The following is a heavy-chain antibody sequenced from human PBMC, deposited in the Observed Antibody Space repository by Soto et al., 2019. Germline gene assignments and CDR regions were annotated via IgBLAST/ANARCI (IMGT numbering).Heavy chain of an antibody. CDR1: GFTFGSYG. Sequence: GGSLRLSCEASGFTFGSYGMHWVRQAQGKGLEWVAGISDDGSNKYYADSVKGRFTISRDKSKNTLYLQMNSLRAEDTAVYYCAKHRISRTNYYYYYGMDVWGQGTTVTVSS. J-gene: IGHJ6*02. V-gene: IGHV3-30*18. CDR2: ISDDGSNK. CDR3: AKHRISRTNYYYYYGMDV. D-gene: IGHD3-16*02.